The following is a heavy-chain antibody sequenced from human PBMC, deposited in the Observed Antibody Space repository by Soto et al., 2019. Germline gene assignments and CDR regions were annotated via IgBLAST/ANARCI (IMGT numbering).Heavy chain of an antibody. CDR1: GGSIRSNNW. CDR2: IFQRGST. Sequence: QVQLQESGPGLVKPSGTLSLTCAVSGGSIRSNNWWSWVRQPPGKGLEWTGEIFQRGSTHYNPSLKTLXTXSXXKSKNQCSLKLISVTAADTAVYYCARVYSGSYSDYWGQGTLVTVSS. V-gene: IGHV4-4*02. J-gene: IGHJ4*02. D-gene: IGHD1-26*01. CDR3: ARVYSGSYSDY.